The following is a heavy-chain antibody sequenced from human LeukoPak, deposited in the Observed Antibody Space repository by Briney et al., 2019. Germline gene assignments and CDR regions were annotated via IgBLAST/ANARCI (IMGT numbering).Heavy chain of an antibody. D-gene: IGHD1/OR15-1a*01. CDR2: INHSGST. J-gene: IGHJ6*02. CDR1: GGSFSGYY. CDR3: ARGKQRYYYYYYGMDV. V-gene: IGHV4-34*01. Sequence: SETLSLTCAVYGGSFSGYYWSWIRQPPAKGLEWIGEINHSGSTNYNPSLKSRVTVSVDTSKNQFSLKLSSVTAADTAVYYCARGKQRYYYYYYGMDVWGQGTTVTVSS.